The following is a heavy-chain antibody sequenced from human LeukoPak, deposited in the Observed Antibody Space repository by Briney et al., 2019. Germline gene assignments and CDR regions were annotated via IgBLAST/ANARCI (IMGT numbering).Heavy chain of an antibody. J-gene: IGHJ4*02. CDR3: ALLSGGTFDY. CDR2: ISIGGDT. Sequence: QPGGSLRLSCAGSGFVVTANYLAWARQAPGKGLEWVSTISIGGDTYYGDSVKGRSAISRDESTNTLSLHLDSPRVEDMGVYYCALLSGGTFDYWGQGTQVTVAS. D-gene: IGHD2/OR15-2a*01. CDR1: GFVVTANY. V-gene: IGHV3-53*01.